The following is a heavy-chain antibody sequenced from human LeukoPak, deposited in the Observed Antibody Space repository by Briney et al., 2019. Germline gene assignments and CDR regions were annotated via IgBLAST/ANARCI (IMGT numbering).Heavy chain of an antibody. D-gene: IGHD4-23*01. CDR3: ATRHDYGGNVDY. J-gene: IGHJ4*02. CDR2: INHSGST. Sequence: PSETLSLTCAVYGGSFSGYYWSWIRQPPGKGLEWIGEINHSGSTNYNPSLKSRVTISVDTSKNQFSLKLSSVTAADTAVYYCATRHDYGGNVDYWGQGTLVTVSS. CDR1: GGSFSGYY. V-gene: IGHV4-34*01.